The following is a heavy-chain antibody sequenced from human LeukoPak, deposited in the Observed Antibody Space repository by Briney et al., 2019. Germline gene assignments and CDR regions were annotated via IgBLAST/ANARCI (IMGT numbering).Heavy chain of an antibody. V-gene: IGHV4-34*01. Sequence: SETLSLTCTVSGGSISSYYWSWIRQPPGKGLEWIGEISHSGITNHNPPLKSQVTISADTSKNQFSLKLSSVTAADTAVYYCARRGVYYDSSGYHYYFDYWGQGTLVTVSS. CDR1: GGSISSYY. J-gene: IGHJ4*02. D-gene: IGHD3-22*01. CDR2: ISHSGIT. CDR3: ARRGVYYDSSGYHYYFDY.